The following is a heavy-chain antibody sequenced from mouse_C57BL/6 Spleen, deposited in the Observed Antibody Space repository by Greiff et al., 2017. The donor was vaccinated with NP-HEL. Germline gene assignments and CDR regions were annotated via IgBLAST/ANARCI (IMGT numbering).Heavy chain of an antibody. D-gene: IGHD1-1*01. CDR2: INYDGSST. V-gene: IGHV5-16*01. J-gene: IGHJ2*01. Sequence: EVKLMESEGGLVQPGSSMKLSCTASGFTFSDYYMAWVRQVPEKGLEWVANINYDGSSTYYLASLKSRFIISSDNAKNILYLQMSSLKSEDTATYYCTRGDYYGSSYPYYIDYWGQGTTLTVSS. CDR1: GFTFSDYY. CDR3: TRGDYYGSSYPYYIDY.